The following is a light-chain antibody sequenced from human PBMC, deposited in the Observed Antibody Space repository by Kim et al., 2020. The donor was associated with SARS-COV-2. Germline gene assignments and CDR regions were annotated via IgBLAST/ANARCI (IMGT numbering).Light chain of an antibody. CDR3: QAWDSSTSYV. CDR2: QDT. V-gene: IGLV3-1*01. J-gene: IGLJ1*01. CDR1: KLGDKY. Sequence: VSPGQTASITCSGDKLGDKYSCWYQQKSGKSPVLVIYQDTKRPSGIPERFSGSNSGNTATLTISETQAMDEADYYCQAWDSSTSYVFGTGTKVTVL.